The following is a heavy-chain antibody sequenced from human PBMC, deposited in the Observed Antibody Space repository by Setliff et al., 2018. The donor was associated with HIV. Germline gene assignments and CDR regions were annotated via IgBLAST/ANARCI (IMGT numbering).Heavy chain of an antibody. Sequence: GETLKISCKGFGYNFASSWIGWVRQMPGKGLEWMGIIYPGDFDTRYSPSFQGQVTISADKSISTAYLRWSSLKASDTAMYYCARPRGGGEHYMDVWGKGTTVTVSS. D-gene: IGHD3-16*01. CDR3: ARPRGGGEHYMDV. V-gene: IGHV5-51*01. CDR2: IYPGDFDT. CDR1: GYNFASSW. J-gene: IGHJ6*03.